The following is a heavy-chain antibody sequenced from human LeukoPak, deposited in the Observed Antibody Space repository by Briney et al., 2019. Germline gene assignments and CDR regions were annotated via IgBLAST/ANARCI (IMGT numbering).Heavy chain of an antibody. CDR2: IYYSGST. CDR3: ARHLGVIMYLSLPNWFDP. CDR1: GGSISSGGYY. V-gene: IGHV4-31*03. J-gene: IGHJ5*02. D-gene: IGHD3-22*01. Sequence: PSQTLSLTCTVSGGSISSGGYYWSWIRQHPGKGLEWIGYIYYSGSTYYNPSLKSRVTISVDTSKNQFSLKLSSVTAADTAVYYCARHLGVIMYLSLPNWFDPWGQGTLVTVSS.